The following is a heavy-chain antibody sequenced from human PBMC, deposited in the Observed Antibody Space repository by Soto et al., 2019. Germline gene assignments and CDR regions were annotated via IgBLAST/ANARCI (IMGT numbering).Heavy chain of an antibody. CDR2: ISYDGSNK. Sequence: GGSLRLSCAASGFTFSSYAMHWVRQAPGKGLEWVAVISYDGSNKYYADSVKGRFTISRDNSKNTLYLQMNSLRAEDTAVYYCARDKVRGYCSSTSCYWYYYYYGMDVWGQGTTVTVSS. CDR1: GFTFSSYA. D-gene: IGHD2-2*01. CDR3: ARDKVRGYCSSTSCYWYYYYYGMDV. V-gene: IGHV3-30-3*01. J-gene: IGHJ6*02.